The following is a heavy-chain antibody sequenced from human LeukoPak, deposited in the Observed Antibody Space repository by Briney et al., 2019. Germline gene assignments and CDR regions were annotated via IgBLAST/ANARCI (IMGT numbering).Heavy chain of an antibody. J-gene: IGHJ4*02. Sequence: PGGSLRLSCAASGFTFSIYGMNWVRQAPGKGLEWVSGISPGGEITYYADSVKGRFTISRDNSKNTVSLQMHSLRAEDTATYYCAKDNGWLQYCHWGQGTLVTVSS. D-gene: IGHD5-24*01. CDR1: GFTFSIYG. CDR2: ISPGGEIT. V-gene: IGHV3-23*01. CDR3: AKDNGWLQYCH.